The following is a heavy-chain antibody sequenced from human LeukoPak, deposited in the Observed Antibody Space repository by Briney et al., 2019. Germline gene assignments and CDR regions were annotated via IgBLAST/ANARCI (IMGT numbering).Heavy chain of an antibody. CDR3: ARGXXXXXGXPWAXYXSSXPEYYYYMDV. D-gene: IGHD6-6*01. CDR1: GFTXXSYA. V-gene: IGHV3-23*01. J-gene: IGHJ6*03. CDR2: ISGSGGST. Sequence: GFTXXSYAMSWVRQAPGKGLEWVSTISGSGGSTSYSDSVKGRFTISRDNSKDTLYLQMNSLRAEDTAVYYCARGXXXXXGXPWAXYXSSXPEYYYYMDVWGKGTTVTVSS.